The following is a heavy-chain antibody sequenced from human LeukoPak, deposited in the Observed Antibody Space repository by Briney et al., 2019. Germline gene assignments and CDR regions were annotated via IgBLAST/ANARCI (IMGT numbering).Heavy chain of an antibody. CDR3: TSYPTTTAPY. D-gene: IGHD4-11*01. V-gene: IGHV3-73*01. Sequence: LAGGCLSLFCAASGLNFSASSMRWVRQASGEGPEWVGHIRGKPNNYATLYSVSVKCRFTMSRDDSKNTTSLQLISLKTDDTAVYYCTSYPTTTAPYWGQGVLVTVSS. CDR1: GLNFSASS. CDR2: IRGKPNNYAT. J-gene: IGHJ4*02.